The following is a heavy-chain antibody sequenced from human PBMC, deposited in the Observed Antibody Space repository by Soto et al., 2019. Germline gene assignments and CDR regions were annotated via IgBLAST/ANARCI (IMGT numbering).Heavy chain of an antibody. J-gene: IGHJ4*01. Sequence: EVQLVESGGGLVQPGGSLRLSCAASGFTFGSYWMSWVRQAPGKGLEWLATIKMDASAKTYVDSVKGRITMSRDNAKNSLSLQMDSLRAEDTPVFYCARDSRYGLGASVNHDLDYWGHGTLVTVSS. V-gene: IGHV3-7*01. CDR1: GFTFGSYW. CDR2: IKMDASAK. D-gene: IGHD3-10*01. CDR3: ARDSRYGLGASVNHDLDY.